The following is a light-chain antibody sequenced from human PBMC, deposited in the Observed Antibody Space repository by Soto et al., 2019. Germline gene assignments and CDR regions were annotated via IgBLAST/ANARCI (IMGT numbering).Light chain of an antibody. V-gene: IGKV3-15*01. Sequence: EIVMTQSPATLSVSPGERATLSCRASQTVKSNLAWYPQKPGQAPRILIYGASTRETGIPARFSGSGSGTECTRTISSLQSEDFEVDYCQQYNNWPRTFGQGTKVDIK. J-gene: IGKJ1*01. CDR3: QQYNNWPRT. CDR2: GAS. CDR1: QTVKSN.